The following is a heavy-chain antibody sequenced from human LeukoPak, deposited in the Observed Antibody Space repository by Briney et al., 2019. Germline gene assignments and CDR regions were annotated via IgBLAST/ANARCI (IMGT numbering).Heavy chain of an antibody. V-gene: IGHV4-30-2*05. CDR2: IYHSGST. Sequence: SETLSLTCTVSGGSISSGGYYWSWIRQPPGKGLEWIGYIYHSGSTYYNPSLKSRVTISVDTSKNQFSLKLSSVTAADTAVYYCARASGSYLGYGAFDIWGQGTMVTVSS. D-gene: IGHD1-26*01. J-gene: IGHJ3*02. CDR3: ARASGSYLGYGAFDI. CDR1: GGSISSGGYY.